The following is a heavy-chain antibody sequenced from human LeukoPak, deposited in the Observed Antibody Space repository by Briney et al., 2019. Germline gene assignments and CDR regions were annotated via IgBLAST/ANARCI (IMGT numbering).Heavy chain of an antibody. Sequence: GGSLRLSCAASGLXFRTNAMHWVRQAPGKGLEWVAVISYDGSNKYYADSVKDRFTISRDNSRNTLYLQMDSLRAEDTAVYSCAREAFGQLWFDYWGQGTLVTVSS. CDR1: GLXFRTNA. V-gene: IGHV3-30-3*01. D-gene: IGHD5-18*01. CDR2: ISYDGSNK. CDR3: AREAFGQLWFDY. J-gene: IGHJ4*02.